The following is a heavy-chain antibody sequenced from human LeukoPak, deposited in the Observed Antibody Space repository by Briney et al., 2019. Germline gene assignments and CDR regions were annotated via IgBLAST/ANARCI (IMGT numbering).Heavy chain of an antibody. CDR1: GGTFSSYA. CDR3: AKSVRGVPKGPYYFDY. D-gene: IGHD3-10*01. CDR2: IIPILGIA. J-gene: IGHJ4*02. V-gene: IGHV1-69*04. Sequence: SVKVSCKASGGTFSSYAISWVRQAPGQGLEWMGRIIPILGIANYAQKFQGRVTITADKSTSTAYMELSSLRSEDTAVYYCAKSVRGVPKGPYYFDYWGQGALVTVSS.